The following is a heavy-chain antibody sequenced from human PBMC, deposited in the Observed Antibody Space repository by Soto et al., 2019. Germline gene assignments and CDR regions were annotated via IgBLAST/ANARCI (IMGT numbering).Heavy chain of an antibody. CDR2: MYPNSGNT. D-gene: IGHD2-8*01. CDR1: GYTFTNYD. Sequence: QVQLVQSGAEVKKPGASVKVSCKASGYTFTNYDINWVRQATGQGLEWMGWMYPNSGNTDYAQKFQGRVTMTRNTSITTAYMELSSLRSEDTAVYYCARGPRYCTNGVCYTTGGGSYYYWGQGTLVTVSS. J-gene: IGHJ4*02. CDR3: ARGPRYCTNGVCYTTGGGSYYY. V-gene: IGHV1-8*01.